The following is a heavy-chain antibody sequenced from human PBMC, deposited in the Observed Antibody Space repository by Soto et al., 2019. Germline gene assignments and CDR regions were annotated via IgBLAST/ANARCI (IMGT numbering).Heavy chain of an antibody. D-gene: IGHD2-2*01. J-gene: IGHJ5*02. CDR2: INPSGGST. V-gene: IGHV1-46*01. CDR3: ARGSYQFDP. CDR1: GYTFTSYY. Sequence: ASVKVSCKASGYTFTSYYMHWVRQAPGQGLEWMGIINPSGGSTSYAQKFQGRVTMTRDTSTSTVYMELSSVTAADTAVYYCARGSYQFDPWGQGTLVTVSS.